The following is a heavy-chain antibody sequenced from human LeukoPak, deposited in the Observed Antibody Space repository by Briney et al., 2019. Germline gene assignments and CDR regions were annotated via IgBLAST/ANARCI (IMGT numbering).Heavy chain of an antibody. V-gene: IGHV1-46*01. CDR2: INPSGGST. CDR3: ARENRPFTMIVVGGLDP. Sequence: GASVKVSCKASGYTFTSYYMHWVRQAPGQGLEWMGIINPSGGSTSYAQKFQGRVTMTRDTSTSTVYVELSSLRSEDTAVYYCARENRPFTMIVVGGLDPWGQGTLVTVSS. CDR1: GYTFTSYY. D-gene: IGHD3-22*01. J-gene: IGHJ5*02.